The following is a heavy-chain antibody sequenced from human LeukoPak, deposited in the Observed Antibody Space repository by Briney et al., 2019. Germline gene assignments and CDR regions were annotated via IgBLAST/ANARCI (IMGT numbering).Heavy chain of an antibody. CDR2: IYSTGTT. Sequence: SETLSLTCTVSGTFVSGFYWTWLRQPPGKGLEWIGFIYSTGTTSYNSSLQSRVTMSVDTSRNQFSLKLSSVTAADTAVYYCARERGLYDGYGLDYWGQGTVVTVSS. D-gene: IGHD5-18*01. V-gene: IGHV4-59*02. J-gene: IGHJ4*02. CDR3: ARERGLYDGYGLDY. CDR1: GTFVSGFY.